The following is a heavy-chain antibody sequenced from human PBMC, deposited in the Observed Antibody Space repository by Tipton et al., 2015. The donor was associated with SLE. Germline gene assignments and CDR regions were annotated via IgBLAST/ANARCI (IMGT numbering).Heavy chain of an antibody. Sequence: QLVQSGAEVKKPGASVKVSCKAYGYTFTGYSMHWVRQAPGQGLEWMGWINPNSGGTNYAQKFQGRVTMTRDTSISTAYMELSRLRSDDTAVYYCASDLREWELRGAFEIWGQGTMVTVSS. CDR3: ASDLREWELRGAFEI. CDR2: INPNSGGT. D-gene: IGHD1-26*01. V-gene: IGHV1-2*02. J-gene: IGHJ3*02. CDR1: GYTFTGYS.